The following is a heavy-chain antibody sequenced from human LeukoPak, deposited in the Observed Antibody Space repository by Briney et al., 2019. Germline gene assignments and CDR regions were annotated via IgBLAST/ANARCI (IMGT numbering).Heavy chain of an antibody. CDR1: GYTFTSYG. CDR2: ISAYNGNT. CDR3: ARDRYYDSSGYSGY. V-gene: IGHV1-18*01. D-gene: IGHD3-22*01. Sequence: ASVKVSCKASGYTFTSYGISWVRQAPGQGLEWMGWISAYNGNTNYAQKLQGRVTMTTDTSTSTAYMELRSLRSDDTAVYYCARDRYYDSSGYSGYWGQGTPVTVSS. J-gene: IGHJ4*02.